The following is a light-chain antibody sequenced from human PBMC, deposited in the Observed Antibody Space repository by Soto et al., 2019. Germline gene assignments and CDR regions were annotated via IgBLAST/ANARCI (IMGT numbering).Light chain of an antibody. V-gene: IGKV1-5*03. CDR1: QSLLRSNG. J-gene: IGKJ1*01. CDR2: AAS. CDR3: QQYNSYSWT. Sequence: MTQSPLSLPVTPGEPASIACRSSQSLLRSNGYNYVAWYQQKPGKAPNLLIYAASSLESGVPSRFGGSGSGTEFTLTISSLQPDDFATYYCQQYNSYSWTFGQGTKVDI.